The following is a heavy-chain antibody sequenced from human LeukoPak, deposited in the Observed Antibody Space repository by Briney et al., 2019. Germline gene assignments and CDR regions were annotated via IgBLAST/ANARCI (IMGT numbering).Heavy chain of an antibody. D-gene: IGHD2-2*01. V-gene: IGHV4-39*07. Sequence: SETLSLTCTVSGGSISSGGYYWSWIRQPPGKGLEWIGEINHSGSTNYNPSLKSRVTISVDMSKNQFSLKLSSVTAADTAVYYCARGPPAKPGTGYYYGMDVWGQGTTVTVSS. CDR1: GGSISSGGYY. J-gene: IGHJ6*02. CDR2: INHSGST. CDR3: ARGPPAKPGTGYYYGMDV.